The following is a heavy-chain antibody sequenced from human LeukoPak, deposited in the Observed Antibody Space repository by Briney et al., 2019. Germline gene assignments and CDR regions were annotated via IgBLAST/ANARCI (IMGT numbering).Heavy chain of an antibody. CDR3: ARDGTGRLYLEY. Sequence: GGSLRLSCAASGFTFSTYGMHWVRQAPGKGLEWVAVISYDGSDKYYADSGKGRFTISRDNSKNTPYLQMNSLRTEDTAVYYCARDGTGRLYLEYWGQGTLVTVSS. CDR1: GFTFSTYG. V-gene: IGHV3-30*03. D-gene: IGHD3/OR15-3a*01. CDR2: ISYDGSDK. J-gene: IGHJ4*02.